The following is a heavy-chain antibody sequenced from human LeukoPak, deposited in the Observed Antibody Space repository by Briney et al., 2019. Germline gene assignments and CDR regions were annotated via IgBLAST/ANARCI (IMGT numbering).Heavy chain of an antibody. CDR2: ISYDGSNK. J-gene: IGHJ6*03. D-gene: IGHD5-18*01. V-gene: IGHV3-30-3*01. Sequence: GGSLRLSCAASGFTFSSYAMHWVRQAPGKGLEWVAVISYDGSNKYYADSVKGRFTISRDNSKNTLYLQMNSLRAEDTAVYYCARGDYSYGYSYYYMDVWGKGTTVTVSS. CDR1: GFTFSSYA. CDR3: ARGDYSYGYSYYYMDV.